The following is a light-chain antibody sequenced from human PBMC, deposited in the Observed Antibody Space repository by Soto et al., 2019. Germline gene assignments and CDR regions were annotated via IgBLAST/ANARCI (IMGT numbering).Light chain of an antibody. CDR3: QQYGSSPLMYT. CDR1: QSVSSNY. Sequence: EIVLTQSPGTLSLSPGERATLSCRASQSVSSNYLAWYQQKPGQAPRLLIYGASSRATGIPDRFRGSGSGTDFTLTISRLEPEDFAMYYCQQYGSSPLMYTFGQGTKLEIK. J-gene: IGKJ2*01. V-gene: IGKV3-20*01. CDR2: GAS.